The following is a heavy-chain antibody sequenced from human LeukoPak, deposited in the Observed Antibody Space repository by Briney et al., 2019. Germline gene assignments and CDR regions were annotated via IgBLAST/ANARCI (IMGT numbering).Heavy chain of an antibody. J-gene: IGHJ4*02. D-gene: IGHD6-13*01. CDR2: IYYSGST. CDR3: ARVLAAAGNRYYFDY. V-gene: IGHV4-59*01. CDR1: GGSISSYY. Sequence: SETLSLTCTVSGGSISSYYWSWIRQPPGKGLEWIGYIYYSGSTNYNPSLKSRVTISVDTSKNQFSLKLSSVTAADTAVYYCARVLAAAGNRYYFDYWGQGTLVTVSS.